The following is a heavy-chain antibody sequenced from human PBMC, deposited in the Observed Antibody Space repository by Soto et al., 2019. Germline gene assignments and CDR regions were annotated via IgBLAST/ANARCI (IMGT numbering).Heavy chain of an antibody. J-gene: IGHJ5*02. Sequence: ASVRVACKASGYTFRSYGIRWVRQAPGQGLEWMGWISAYNGNTNYAQKLQGRVTMTTDTSTSTAYMELRSLRSDDTAVYYCARNYDIPNWFDPWGQGTLVTVSS. CDR3: ARNYDIPNWFDP. D-gene: IGHD3-9*01. CDR1: GYTFRSYG. CDR2: ISAYNGNT. V-gene: IGHV1-18*01.